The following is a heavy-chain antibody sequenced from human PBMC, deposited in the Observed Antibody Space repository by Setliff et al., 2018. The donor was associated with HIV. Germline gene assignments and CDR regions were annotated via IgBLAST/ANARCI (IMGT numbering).Heavy chain of an antibody. D-gene: IGHD6-19*01. CDR2: INHSGST. Sequence: PSETLSLTCAVCGGALSDHYWSGIRQPPGKGLEWIGEINHSGSTNYNPSLRSRVSISVDTSKNQFSLRLSSVTAADTAVYYCARDPSSSGWSEGLYYFDSWGRGTLVTV. V-gene: IGHV4-34*01. CDR1: GGALSDHY. J-gene: IGHJ4*02. CDR3: ARDPSSSGWSEGLYYFDS.